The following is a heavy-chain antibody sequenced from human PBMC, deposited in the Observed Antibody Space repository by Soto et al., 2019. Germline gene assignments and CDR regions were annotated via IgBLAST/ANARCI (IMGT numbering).Heavy chain of an antibody. Sequence: APGQGLEWMGWINPNSGGTNYAQKFQGRVTMTRDTSISTAYMELSRLRSDDTAVYYCARDLSEREGGYLDYWGQGTLVTVSS. J-gene: IGHJ4*02. V-gene: IGHV1-2*02. CDR2: INPNSGGT. D-gene: IGHD6-25*01. CDR3: ARDLSEREGGYLDY.